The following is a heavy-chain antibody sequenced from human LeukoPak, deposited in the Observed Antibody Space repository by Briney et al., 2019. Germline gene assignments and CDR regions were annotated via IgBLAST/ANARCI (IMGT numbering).Heavy chain of an antibody. Sequence: SQTLSLTCAISGDSVSSNSVARNWIRQSPSRGLEWLGRTYYRSTWYNDYAVSVRGRITVNPDTSKNQFSLHLNSVTPEDTAVYYCARRLTQYDCFDPWGQGILVTVSS. CDR1: GDSVSSNSVA. J-gene: IGHJ5*02. CDR2: TYYRSTWYN. D-gene: IGHD2-2*01. CDR3: ARRLTQYDCFDP. V-gene: IGHV6-1*01.